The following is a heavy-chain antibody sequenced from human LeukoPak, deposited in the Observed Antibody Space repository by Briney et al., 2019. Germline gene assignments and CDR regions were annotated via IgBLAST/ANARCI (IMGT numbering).Heavy chain of an antibody. Sequence: GGSLRLSCAASGFTFSSYAMSWVRQAPGKGLEWVSVIYSGGSTYYADSVKGRFTISRDNSKNTLYLQMNSLRAEDTAVYYCARDLGSSSSYYYYGMDVWGQGTTVTVSS. CDR1: GFTFSSYA. V-gene: IGHV3-53*01. D-gene: IGHD6-6*01. CDR3: ARDLGSSSSYYYYGMDV. J-gene: IGHJ6*02. CDR2: IYSGGST.